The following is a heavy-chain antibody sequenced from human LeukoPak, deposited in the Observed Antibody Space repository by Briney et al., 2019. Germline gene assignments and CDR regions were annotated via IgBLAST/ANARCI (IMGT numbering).Heavy chain of an antibody. CDR2: MYPHSGNT. Sequence: ASVKVSCKASGYTFTSYDINWVRQATGQGLEWIGWMYPHSGNTGYAQKFQGRVTMTRNTSISTAYMELSSLRSEDTAVYYCARAGYCSSTRCYRGHYYYYYMDVWGKGTTVTVSS. J-gene: IGHJ6*03. V-gene: IGHV1-8*01. D-gene: IGHD2-2*03. CDR3: ARAGYCSSTRCYRGHYYYYYMDV. CDR1: GYTFTSYD.